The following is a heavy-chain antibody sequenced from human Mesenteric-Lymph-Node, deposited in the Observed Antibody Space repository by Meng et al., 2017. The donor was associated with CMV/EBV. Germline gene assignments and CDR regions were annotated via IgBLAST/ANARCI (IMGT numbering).Heavy chain of an antibody. CDR3: AKDRSASIAALLRDYFDY. V-gene: IGHV3-23*01. CDR2: ISGSGGST. D-gene: IGHD6-6*01. J-gene: IGHJ4*02. Sequence: GESLKISCAASRFTFSSYAMSWVRQAPGKGLEWVSAISGSGGSTYYADSVKGRFTISRDNSKNTLYLQMNSLKAEDTAVYYCAKDRSASIAALLRDYFDYWGQGTLVTVSS. CDR1: RFTFSSYA.